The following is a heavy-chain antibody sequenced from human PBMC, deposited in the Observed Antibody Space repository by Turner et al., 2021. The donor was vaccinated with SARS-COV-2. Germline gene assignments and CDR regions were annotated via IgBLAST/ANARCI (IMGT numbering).Heavy chain of an antibody. Sequence: QVQLVESGGGVVQPGRSLRRSCAASEFTFSSYGMHWVRQAPGKGLEWVAVISYDGSQKYYADSVKGRFTISRDNSKNTLYLQMNSLRAEDTAMYYCAKDKHPDGMDVWGRGTTVTVSS. J-gene: IGHJ6*02. CDR2: ISYDGSQK. V-gene: IGHV3-30*18. CDR1: EFTFSSYG. CDR3: AKDKHPDGMDV.